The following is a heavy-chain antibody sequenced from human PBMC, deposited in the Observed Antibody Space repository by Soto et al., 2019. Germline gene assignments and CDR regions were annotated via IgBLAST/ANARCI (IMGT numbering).Heavy chain of an antibody. J-gene: IGHJ3*02. CDR2: IWYDGSNK. D-gene: IGHD5-18*01. CDR3: ARDRGYSYCYMDAFDI. V-gene: IGHV3-33*01. Sequence: QVQLVESGGGVVQPGRSLRLSCAASGFTFSSYGMHWVRQAPGKGLEWVAVIWYDGSNKYYADSVKGRFTISRDSSKNTLYRQMSSLRAEETAVYYCARDRGYSYCYMDAFDIWGRGSMVTVSS. CDR1: GFTFSSYG.